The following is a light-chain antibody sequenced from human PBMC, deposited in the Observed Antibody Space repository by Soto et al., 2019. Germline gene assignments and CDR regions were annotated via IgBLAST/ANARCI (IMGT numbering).Light chain of an antibody. CDR3: SSYAGSNNLV. CDR1: SSDVGGYKY. Sequence: QSALTQPPSASGSPGQSVTISCTGTSSDVGGYKYVSWYQQHPGKAPKLMIYEVSKRPSGVPDRLSGSKSGNTASLTVSGLRAEDEADYYCSSYAGSNNLVFGGGTKLTVL. V-gene: IGLV2-8*01. J-gene: IGLJ2*01. CDR2: EVS.